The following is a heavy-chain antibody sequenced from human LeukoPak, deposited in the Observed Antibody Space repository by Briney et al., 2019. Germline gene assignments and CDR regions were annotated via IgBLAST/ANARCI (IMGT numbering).Heavy chain of an antibody. Sequence: GGSLRLSCAASGFTFSSYAMSWVRQAPGKGLEWVSAISGSGGSTYYADSVKGRFTISRDNSKNTLYLQMNSLRAEDTAVYYCAKDDIAAAGHYYYYGMDVWGQGTTVTVSS. V-gene: IGHV3-23*01. CDR3: AKDDIAAAGHYYYYGMDV. D-gene: IGHD6-13*01. J-gene: IGHJ6*02. CDR2: ISGSGGST. CDR1: GFTFSSYA.